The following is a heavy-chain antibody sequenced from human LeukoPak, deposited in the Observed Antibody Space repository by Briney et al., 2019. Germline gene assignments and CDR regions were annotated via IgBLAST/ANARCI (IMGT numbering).Heavy chain of an antibody. CDR1: GGSISSSSYY. Sequence: SETLSLTCTVSGGSISSSSYYWGWLRQPPGKGLEGIGSIYYSGSTYYTPSPKSRVTISVDTSKNQWSLKLSSVTAADTAVYYCARQGYYDSSGYLHWYFDLWGRGTLVTDSS. CDR3: ARQGYYDSSGYLHWYFDL. CDR2: IYYSGST. J-gene: IGHJ2*01. D-gene: IGHD3-22*01. V-gene: IGHV4-39*01.